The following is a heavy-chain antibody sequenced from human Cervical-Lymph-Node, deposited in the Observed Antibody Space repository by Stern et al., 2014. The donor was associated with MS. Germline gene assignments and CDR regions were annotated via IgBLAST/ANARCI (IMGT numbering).Heavy chain of an antibody. CDR3: ARVDTAMVFFDY. Sequence: VQLVESGAEVKKPGASVKVSCKASGYTFTSYYMHWVRQAPGQGLEWMGIINHSGGSTSYAQKFQGRVTMTRDTSTSTVYMELSSLRSEDTAVYYCARVDTAMVFFDYWGQGTLVTVSS. CDR2: INHSGGST. V-gene: IGHV1-46*03. D-gene: IGHD5-18*01. J-gene: IGHJ4*02. CDR1: GYTFTSYY.